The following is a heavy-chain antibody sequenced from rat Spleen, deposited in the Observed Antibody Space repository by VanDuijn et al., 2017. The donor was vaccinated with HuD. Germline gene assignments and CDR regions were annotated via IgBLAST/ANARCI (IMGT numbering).Heavy chain of an antibody. CDR2: ITNTGGST. Sequence: EVQLVESGGGLVQPGRSLKLSCVASGFTFNNYWMTWIRQAPGKGLEWVASITNTGGSTYYTDSVKGRFPISRDNAKSTQYLQMDSLRSEDTATYYCARHWDSYYGDFDYWGQGVMVTVSS. V-gene: IGHV5-31*01. D-gene: IGHD1-12*02. CDR3: ARHWDSYYGDFDY. J-gene: IGHJ2*01. CDR1: GFTFNNYW.